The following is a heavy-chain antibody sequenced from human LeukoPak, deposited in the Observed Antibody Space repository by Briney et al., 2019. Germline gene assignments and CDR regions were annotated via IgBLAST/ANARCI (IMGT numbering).Heavy chain of an antibody. Sequence: GGSLRLSCAASGFTFSSYSMNWVRQAPGKGLEWVSFISSSSTIYYEDSVKGRFTISRDNAKNSLYLQMNSLRAEDTAVYYCARVRSGMDVWGQGTTVTVSS. CDR3: ARVRSGMDV. V-gene: IGHV3-48*01. J-gene: IGHJ6*02. CDR1: GFTFSSYS. CDR2: ISSSSTI.